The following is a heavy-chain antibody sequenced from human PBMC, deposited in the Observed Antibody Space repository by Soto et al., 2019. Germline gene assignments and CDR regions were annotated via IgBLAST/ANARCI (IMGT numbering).Heavy chain of an antibody. CDR2: IYPGDSDT. CDR3: AAYRGSSGRHFDY. J-gene: IGHJ4*02. CDR1: GYSFTNYW. V-gene: IGHV5-51*01. D-gene: IGHD6-6*01. Sequence: ESLKISCKGSGYSFTNYWIGWVRQMPGKGLEWMGMIYPGDSDTRYSPSFQGQVTISDEKSISTAYLQWSSLKASDTAMYYCAAYRGSSGRHFDYWGQGTLVTVSS.